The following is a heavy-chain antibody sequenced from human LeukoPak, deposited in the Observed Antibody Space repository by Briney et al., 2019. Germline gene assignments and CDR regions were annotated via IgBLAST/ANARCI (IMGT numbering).Heavy chain of an antibody. CDR3: ARGSPITIFGVVSPFDY. D-gene: IGHD3-3*01. J-gene: IGHJ4*02. V-gene: IGHV1-18*01. CDR2: ISAYNGVT. Sequence: ASVKVSCKASGYIFTNNGVSWVRQAPGQGLEWMGWISAYNGVTNYAQKFQGRVTMTRDTSTSTVYMELSSLRSEDTAVYYCARGSPITIFGVVSPFDYWGQGTLVTVSS. CDR1: GYIFTNNG.